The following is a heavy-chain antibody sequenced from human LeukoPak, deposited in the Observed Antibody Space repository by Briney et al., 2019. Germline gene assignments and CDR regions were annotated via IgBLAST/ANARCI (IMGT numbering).Heavy chain of an antibody. CDR1: GLTFSSYG. V-gene: IGHV3-48*02. CDR2: LSSGNTM. Sequence: GGSLRLSCAASGLTFSSYGMNWVRQAAGKGLEWVSYLSSGNTMYYADSVKGRFTISRDNAKNSLFLQMISLRDEDTAVYYCARYEVGAFDIWGQGTMVTVSS. CDR3: ARYEVGAFDI. D-gene: IGHD1-26*01. J-gene: IGHJ3*02.